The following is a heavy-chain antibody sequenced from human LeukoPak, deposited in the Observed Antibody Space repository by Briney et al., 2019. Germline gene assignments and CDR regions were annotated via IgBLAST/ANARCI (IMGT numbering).Heavy chain of an antibody. CDR2: ITSSGTYT. CDR3: ARDPYSGNYGTYYYYYMDV. V-gene: IGHV3-21*01. CDR1: GFTFSNYN. Sequence: GGSLRLSCADPGFTFSNYNMNWVRQAPGKAMEWVSSITSSGTYTFYADSVKGRFTISRDNAKNSLHLQMDSLGPEDTAVYYCARDPYSGNYGTYYYYYMDVWGKGTTVTISS. J-gene: IGHJ6*03. D-gene: IGHD1-26*01.